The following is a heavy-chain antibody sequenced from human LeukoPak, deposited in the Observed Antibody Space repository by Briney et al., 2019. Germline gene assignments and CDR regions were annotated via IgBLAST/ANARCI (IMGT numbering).Heavy chain of an antibody. D-gene: IGHD3-22*01. V-gene: IGHV4-61*02. CDR2: IYTSGST. Sequence: SQTLSLTCTVSGGSISSGSYYLSWIRQPAGKGLEWIGRIYTSGSTTYNPSLKSRVTISVDTSKNQFSLKLSSVSAADTAVYYCARDNYYDTSGYFDYWGQGTLVTVSS. CDR1: GGSISSGSYY. J-gene: IGHJ4*02. CDR3: ARDNYYDTSGYFDY.